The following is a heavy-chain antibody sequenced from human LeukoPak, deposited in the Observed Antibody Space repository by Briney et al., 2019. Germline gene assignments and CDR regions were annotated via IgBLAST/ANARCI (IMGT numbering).Heavy chain of an antibody. CDR1: GFTFSTYW. CDR3: ARSSGYSYGYYFGY. J-gene: IGHJ4*02. D-gene: IGHD5-18*01. Sequence: GGSLRLSCAASGFTFSTYWMTWVRQAPGKGLEWVANIKQDGSEKYFVDSVKGRFTISRDNAKNSLYLQMNSLRTEDTALYYCARSSGYSYGYYFGYWGQGTLVTVSS. V-gene: IGHV3-7*03. CDR2: IKQDGSEK.